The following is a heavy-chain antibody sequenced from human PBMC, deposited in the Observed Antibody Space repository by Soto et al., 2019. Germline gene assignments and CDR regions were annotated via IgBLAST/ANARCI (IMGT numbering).Heavy chain of an antibody. CDR2: MNPNSGNT. Sequence: QVQLVQSGAEVKKPGASVKVSCKASGYTFISYDINWVRQATGQGLEWMGWMNPNSGNTGYAQKFQGRVTMTRNTSISTASMELRSLRSEDTAIYYCAREQQVRGFEPWGQGTMVNVAS. CDR1: GYTFISYD. V-gene: IGHV1-8*01. J-gene: IGHJ5*02. CDR3: AREQQVRGFEP. D-gene: IGHD6-13*01.